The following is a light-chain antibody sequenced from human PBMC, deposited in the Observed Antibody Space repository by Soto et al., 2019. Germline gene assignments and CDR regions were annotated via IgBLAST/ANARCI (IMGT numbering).Light chain of an antibody. CDR3: QEYNNWPPIFT. CDR2: GAS. V-gene: IGKV3-15*01. Sequence: EIVMTQSPATLSVSPGERATLSCRASQSIDINLAWYQQRPGQPPRLLITGASTRATGIPARFSGSGSGTEFTLTISGLQSEDFAVYYCQEYNNWPPIFTFGPGTKVDIK. J-gene: IGKJ3*01. CDR1: QSIDIN.